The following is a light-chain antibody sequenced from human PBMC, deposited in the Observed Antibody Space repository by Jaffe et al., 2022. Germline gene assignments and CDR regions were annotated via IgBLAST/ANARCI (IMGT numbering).Light chain of an antibody. CDR1: QSVIID. Sequence: EVVLTQSPGTLSLSPGERATLSCRASQSVIIDLAWYQRRPGQAPRLLVYGASSRATGIPDRFSGSGSGTNFTLTIDRLEPEDFAVYFCQQYGSSPVTFGQGTKVEIK. CDR2: GAS. V-gene: IGKV3-20*01. J-gene: IGKJ1*01. CDR3: QQYGSSPVT.